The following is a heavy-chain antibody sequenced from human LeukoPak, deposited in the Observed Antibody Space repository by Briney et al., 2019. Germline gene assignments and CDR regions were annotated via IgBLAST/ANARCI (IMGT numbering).Heavy chain of an antibody. Sequence: PGGSLRFSCASSGFTVSSNYMNWVHQAPGKGLEWVSVIYSGGSTYYADSVKGRFTISRDNSKNTLYLQMNSLRAEDTAVYYCASAPAYESSGYYPRYFDYWGHGTLVTVSS. CDR1: GFTVSSNY. D-gene: IGHD3-22*01. V-gene: IGHV3-53*01. J-gene: IGHJ4*01. CDR2: IYSGGST. CDR3: ASAPAYESSGYYPRYFDY.